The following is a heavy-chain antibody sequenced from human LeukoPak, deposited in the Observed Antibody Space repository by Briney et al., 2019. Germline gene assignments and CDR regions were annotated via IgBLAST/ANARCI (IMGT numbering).Heavy chain of an antibody. Sequence: ASVKVSCKASGYTFTSNGITWVRQAPGQGPEWMGWISGYNGNTNYAPKLQGRVTMTTDTSTTTAYMELRSLRSDDTAVYYCASGGPYYFDYWGQGTLVTVSS. D-gene: IGHD3-16*01. CDR3: ASGGPYYFDY. V-gene: IGHV1-18*01. CDR1: GYTFTSNG. J-gene: IGHJ4*02. CDR2: ISGYNGNT.